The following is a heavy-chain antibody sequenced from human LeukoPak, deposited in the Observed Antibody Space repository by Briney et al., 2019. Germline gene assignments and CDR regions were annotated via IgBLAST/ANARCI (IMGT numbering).Heavy chain of an antibody. CDR3: AKTWGPSGHYYYYMDV. D-gene: IGHD3-16*01. CDR1: GYTFTSYG. J-gene: IGHJ6*03. CDR2: ISAYNGNT. Sequence: ASVKVSCKASGYTFTSYGISWVRQAPGQGLEWMGWISAYNGNTNYAQKLQGRVTMTTDTSTSTAYMELRSLRSDDTAVYYCAKTWGPSGHYYYYMDVWGKGTTVTVSS. V-gene: IGHV1-18*01.